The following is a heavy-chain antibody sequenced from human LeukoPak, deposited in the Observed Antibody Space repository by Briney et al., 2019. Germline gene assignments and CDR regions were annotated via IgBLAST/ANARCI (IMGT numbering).Heavy chain of an antibody. J-gene: IGHJ4*02. Sequence: SQTLSLTCTVSGGSISSGDYYWSWIRQPPGKGLEWIGYIYYSGSTYYNPSLKSRVTISVDTSKNQFSLKLSSVTAADTAVYYCARDGGYCSSTSCYFDYWGQGTLVTASS. CDR1: GGSISSGDYY. CDR3: ARDGGYCSSTSCYFDY. D-gene: IGHD2-2*01. CDR2: IYYSGST. V-gene: IGHV4-30-4*08.